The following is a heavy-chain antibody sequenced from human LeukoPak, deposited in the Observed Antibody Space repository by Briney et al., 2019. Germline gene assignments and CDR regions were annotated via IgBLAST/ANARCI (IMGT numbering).Heavy chain of an antibody. CDR2: ISWNSGSI. D-gene: IGHD6-13*01. V-gene: IGHV3-9*01. CDR3: AKDFALAAAGXYYFDY. CDR1: GFTFDDYA. J-gene: IGHJ4*02. Sequence: GGSLRLSCAASGFTFDDYAMHWVRQAPGKGLEWVSGISWNSGSIGYADSVKGRFTISRDNAKNSLYLQMNSLRAEDTALYYCAKDFALAAAGXYYFDYWGQGTLVTVSS.